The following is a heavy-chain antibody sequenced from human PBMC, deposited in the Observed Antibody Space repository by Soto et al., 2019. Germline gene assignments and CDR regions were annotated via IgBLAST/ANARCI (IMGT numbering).Heavy chain of an antibody. D-gene: IGHD2-21*02. CDR1: GGSISSGNSY. V-gene: IGHV4-31*03. J-gene: IGHJ5*02. Sequence: SETLSLTCSVSGGSISSGNSYWNWIRQHPGKGLEWIGHIYYSGSTYYNPSLKSRVSISVDTSKNQFSLRLSSVTAADTAVYYCARDAGALYGGNSGSFEPWGRGNLVTVS. CDR3: ARDAGALYGGNSGSFEP. CDR2: IYYSGST.